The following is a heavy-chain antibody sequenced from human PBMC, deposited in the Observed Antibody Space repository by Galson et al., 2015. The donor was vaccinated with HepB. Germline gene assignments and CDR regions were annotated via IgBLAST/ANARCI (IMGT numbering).Heavy chain of an antibody. CDR3: AREQYYDFWTGQGYYYYYGMDV. D-gene: IGHD3-3*01. J-gene: IGHJ6*02. CDR2: ISYDGTNE. Sequence: SLRLSCAASGFTFSSYAIHWVRQAPGKGLEWVAVISYDGTNEYYADSVKGRFTISRDNSKNTLYLQMNSLRAEDTAMYYCAREQYYDFWTGQGYYYYYGMDVRGQGTTVTVSS. V-gene: IGHV3-30-3*01. CDR1: GFTFSSYA.